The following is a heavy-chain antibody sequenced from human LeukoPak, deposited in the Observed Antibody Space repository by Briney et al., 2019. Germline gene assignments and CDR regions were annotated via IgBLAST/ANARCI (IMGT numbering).Heavy chain of an antibody. J-gene: IGHJ3*02. CDR2: ISCSGGRT. D-gene: IGHD3-22*01. CDR1: GFTFSSFA. CDR3: AKSRGYFYDSSGPWGNAFDI. V-gene: IGHV3-23*01. Sequence: PGGSLRLSCAVSGFTFSSFAMSWVRQAPGKGLECVSDISCSGGRTYYADSVRGRYIISRDNCKNTLYLKMNSLRAEHTAVYYCAKSRGYFYDSSGPWGNAFDIWGQGTMVTVSS.